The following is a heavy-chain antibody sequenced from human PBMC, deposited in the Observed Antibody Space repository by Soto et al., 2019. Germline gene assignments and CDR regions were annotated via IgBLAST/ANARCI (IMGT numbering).Heavy chain of an antibody. CDR3: AREISGSYRFDY. CDR1: GYTFTSYD. V-gene: IGHV1-8*01. D-gene: IGHD1-26*01. CDR2: MNPNSGTT. J-gene: IGHJ4*02. Sequence: QVQLVQSGAEVKKPGASVKVSCKASGYTFTSYDINWVRQATGQGLEWMGWMNPNSGTTGYAQKFQGRVTMPRNTSIPTAYMELSSLRSEDTAVYYCAREISGSYRFDYWGQGTLVTVSS.